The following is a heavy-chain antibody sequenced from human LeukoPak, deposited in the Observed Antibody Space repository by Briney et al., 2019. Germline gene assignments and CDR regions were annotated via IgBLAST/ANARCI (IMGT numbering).Heavy chain of an antibody. D-gene: IGHD3-22*01. CDR3: ARDCSETYYYDSSGSYMDV. V-gene: IGHV1-2*02. CDR1: GYTFTGHY. CDR2: INPNSCGT. Sequence: SVKASCKASGYTFTGHYMHWVRPAPGQGLGWMGWINPNSCGTNYAQKFQGRVTMTRDTSISTAYMELSRLRSDDTAVYYCARDCSETYYYDSSGSYMDVWGKGTTVTVSS. J-gene: IGHJ6*03.